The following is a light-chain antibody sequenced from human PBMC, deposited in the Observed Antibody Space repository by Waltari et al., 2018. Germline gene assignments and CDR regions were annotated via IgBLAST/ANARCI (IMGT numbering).Light chain of an antibody. Sequence: EIVLTQSPATLSLSPGARATLSCRASQSVSNYLAWYQQKPGQAPRLLIYDASKRVIGTPARFSGSGSGTDFTLTISSLEPEDFAVYYCQQRNSWPPLFTFGPGTKVDIK. CDR1: QSVSNY. J-gene: IGKJ3*01. CDR3: QQRNSWPPLFT. V-gene: IGKV3-11*01. CDR2: DAS.